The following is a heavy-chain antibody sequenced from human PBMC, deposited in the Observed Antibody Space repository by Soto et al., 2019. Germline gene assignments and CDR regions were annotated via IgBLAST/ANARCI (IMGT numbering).Heavy chain of an antibody. CDR3: ARERGYYDSSGYYRTDAFDI. CDR1: GGTFSSYA. J-gene: IGHJ3*02. D-gene: IGHD3-22*01. Sequence: QVQLVQSGAEVKKPGSSVKVSCKASGGTFSSYAISWVRQAPGQGLEWMGGIIPIFGTANYAQKFQGRVTITADESTSTAYMELSSLRSEDTAVYYCARERGYYDSSGYYRTDAFDIWGQGTMVTVSS. CDR2: IIPIFGTA. V-gene: IGHV1-69*12.